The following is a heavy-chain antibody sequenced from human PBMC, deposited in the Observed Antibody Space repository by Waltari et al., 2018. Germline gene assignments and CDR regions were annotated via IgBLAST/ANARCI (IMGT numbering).Heavy chain of an antibody. CDR3: ARMVRGYCSSTSCHTDH. J-gene: IGHJ4*02. D-gene: IGHD2-2*01. Sequence: QLQLQESGPGLVKPSETLSLTCTVSGGSISSSSYYWGWVRQPPGKGLEWIGSIYYSGSTSYNPSLKSRVTISVDTSKNQLSLRVSSVTAADTAVFYCARMVRGYCSSTSCHTDHWGQGTLVTVSS. CDR2: IYYSGST. CDR1: GGSISSSSYY. V-gene: IGHV4-39*07.